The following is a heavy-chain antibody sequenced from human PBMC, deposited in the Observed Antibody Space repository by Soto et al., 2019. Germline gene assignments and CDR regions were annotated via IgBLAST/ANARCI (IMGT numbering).Heavy chain of an antibody. CDR3: ANGAGYDFWSGWETLSYFDY. CDR1: GFTFSSYG. Sequence: QVQLVESGGGVVQPGRSLRLSCAASGFTFSSYGMHWVRQAPGKGLEWVAVISYDGSNKYYADSVKGRFTISRDNSKNTLYLQMNSLRAEDTAVYYCANGAGYDFWSGWETLSYFDYWGQGTLVTVSS. V-gene: IGHV3-30*18. CDR2: ISYDGSNK. D-gene: IGHD3-3*01. J-gene: IGHJ4*02.